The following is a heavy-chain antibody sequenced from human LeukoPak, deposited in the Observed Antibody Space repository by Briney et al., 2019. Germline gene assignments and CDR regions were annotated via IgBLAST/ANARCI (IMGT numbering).Heavy chain of an antibody. Sequence: PSQTLSLTCIVSGGSISGYYWSWIRQPPGKGLGWIGYIYYTGTTNYNPSLKSRITISADTSKNQFSLKLSSVTAADTAVYYCARSRSRGYSGDFDYWGQGTLVTVSS. J-gene: IGHJ4*02. V-gene: IGHV4-59*01. CDR3: ARSRSRGYSGDFDY. CDR2: IYYTGTT. CDR1: GGSISGYY. D-gene: IGHD5-12*01.